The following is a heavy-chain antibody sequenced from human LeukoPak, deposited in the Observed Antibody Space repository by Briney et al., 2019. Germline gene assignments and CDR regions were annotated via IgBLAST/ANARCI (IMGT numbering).Heavy chain of an antibody. CDR3: AKPPYYYDSSGYSD. D-gene: IGHD3-22*01. CDR2: ISYDGSNK. V-gene: IGHV3-30*18. J-gene: IGHJ4*02. CDR1: GFTFSSYG. Sequence: GGSLRLSCAASGFTFSSYGMHWVRQAPGKGLEWVAVISYDGSNKYYADSVKGRFTISRDNSKNTLYLQMNSLRAEDTAVYYCAKPPYYYDSSGYSDRGQGTLVTVSS.